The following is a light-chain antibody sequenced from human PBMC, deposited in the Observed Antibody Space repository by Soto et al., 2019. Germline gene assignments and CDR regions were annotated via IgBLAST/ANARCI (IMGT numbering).Light chain of an antibody. CDR2: LGS. J-gene: IGKJ5*01. CDR3: MPALQTPIT. V-gene: IGKV2-28*01. CDR1: QSLLHSNGYNY. Sequence: DIVMTQSPLSLPVTPGEPASISCRSSQSLLHSNGYNYLDWYLQKPGQSPQLLIYLGSNRASGVPDRFSGSGSGTNFTLKNSRVEAEDVGVYDCMPALQTPITSGHGTRLEIK.